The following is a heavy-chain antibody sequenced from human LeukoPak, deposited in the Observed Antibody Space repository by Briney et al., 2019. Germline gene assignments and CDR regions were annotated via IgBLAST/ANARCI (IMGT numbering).Heavy chain of an antibody. CDR3: ASNTGIAVAGLY. J-gene: IGHJ4*02. Sequence: PGGSLRLSCAASGFTFRSYWMHWVRQAPGKGLVWVSRINSDGSTTSYADSVKGRFTISRDNAKNTLYLQMNSLRAEDTAVYYCASNTGIAVAGLYWGQGTLVTVSS. V-gene: IGHV3-74*01. D-gene: IGHD6-19*01. CDR2: INSDGSTT. CDR1: GFTFRSYW.